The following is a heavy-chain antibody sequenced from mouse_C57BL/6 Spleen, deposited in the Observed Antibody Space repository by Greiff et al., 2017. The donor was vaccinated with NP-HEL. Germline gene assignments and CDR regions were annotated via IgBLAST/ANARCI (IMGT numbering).Heavy chain of an antibody. CDR3: ARKITTVVDPFYAMDY. D-gene: IGHD1-1*01. J-gene: IGHJ4*01. V-gene: IGHV5-17*01. CDR2: ISSGSSTI. CDR1: GFTFSDYG. Sequence: EVQRVESGGGLVKPGGSLKLSCAASGFTFSDYGMHWVRQAPEKGLEWVAYISSGSSTIYYADTVKGRFTISRDNAKNTLFLQMTSLRSEDTAMYYCARKITTVVDPFYAMDYWGQGTSVTVSS.